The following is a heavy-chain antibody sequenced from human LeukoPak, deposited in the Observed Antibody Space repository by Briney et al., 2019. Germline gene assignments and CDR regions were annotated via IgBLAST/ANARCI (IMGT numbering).Heavy chain of an antibody. Sequence: GGSLRLSCAASGFTFSSYWMSWVRQAPGKGLEWVANMKQDGSEKYYVDSVKGRFTISRDNAKNSLYLQMNSLRAEDTAVYYCARDLTPYYYDSSGYYYDYWGQGTLVTVSS. J-gene: IGHJ4*02. CDR1: GFTFSSYW. CDR3: ARDLTPYYYDSSGYYYDY. CDR2: MKQDGSEK. V-gene: IGHV3-7*01. D-gene: IGHD3-22*01.